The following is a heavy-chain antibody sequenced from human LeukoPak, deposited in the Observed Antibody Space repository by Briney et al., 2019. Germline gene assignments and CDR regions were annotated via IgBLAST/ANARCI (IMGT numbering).Heavy chain of an antibody. Sequence: PSETLSLTCAVYGGSFSGYYWSWIRQPPGKGLEWIGEINHSGSTNYNPSLKSRVTISVDTSKNQFSLKLSSVTAADTAVYYCARGLWGPRRLRYYWGQGTLVTVSS. CDR2: INHSGST. J-gene: IGHJ4*02. CDR3: ARGLWGPRRLRYY. D-gene: IGHD3-10*01. V-gene: IGHV4-34*01. CDR1: GGSFSGYY.